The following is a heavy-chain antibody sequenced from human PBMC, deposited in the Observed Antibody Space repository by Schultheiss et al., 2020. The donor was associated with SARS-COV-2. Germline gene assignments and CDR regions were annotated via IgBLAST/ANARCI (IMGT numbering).Heavy chain of an antibody. D-gene: IGHD5-18*01. V-gene: IGHV1-69*02. CDR3: ATWTGYTYHYFGSEQYYYMDV. J-gene: IGHJ6*03. Sequence: SVKVSCKASGGTFSSYTISWVRQAPGQGLEWMGRIIPILGIANYAQKFQGRVTITADKSTSTAYMELSSLGSEDTAVYYCATWTGYTYHYFGSEQYYYMDVWGKGTTVTVSS. CDR1: GGTFSSYT. CDR2: IIPILGIA.